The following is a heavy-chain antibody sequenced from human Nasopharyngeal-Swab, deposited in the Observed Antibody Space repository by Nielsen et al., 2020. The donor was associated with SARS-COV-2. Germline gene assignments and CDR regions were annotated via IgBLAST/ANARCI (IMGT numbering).Heavy chain of an antibody. CDR2: IYLGDSNT. D-gene: IGHD1-26*01. CDR1: GYSFTTYW. J-gene: IGHJ6*02. Sequence: GESLKISCKGSGYSFTTYWIGWVRQMPGKGLEWMGIIYLGDSNTRYSPSFQGQVTISVDKYSSTAYLQWSSLKASDPAIYYCARPMRPMGHYYFGMDVWGQGTTVTVSS. CDR3: ARPMRPMGHYYFGMDV. V-gene: IGHV5-51*01.